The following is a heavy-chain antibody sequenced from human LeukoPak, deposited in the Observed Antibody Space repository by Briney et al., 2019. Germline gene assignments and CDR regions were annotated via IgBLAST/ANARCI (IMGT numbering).Heavy chain of an antibody. Sequence: GGSLRLSCAASGFIFSSYAMHWVRQAPGKGLEWVVVISYDGSNKYYADSVKGRFTISRDNSKNTLYLQMNSLRVEDTAVYYCAKAPRFGDHATEYYYYMHVWGKGTTVTVSS. V-gene: IGHV3-30*04. CDR3: AKAPRFGDHATEYYYYMHV. CDR2: ISYDGSNK. CDR1: GFIFSSYA. J-gene: IGHJ6*03. D-gene: IGHD3-16*01.